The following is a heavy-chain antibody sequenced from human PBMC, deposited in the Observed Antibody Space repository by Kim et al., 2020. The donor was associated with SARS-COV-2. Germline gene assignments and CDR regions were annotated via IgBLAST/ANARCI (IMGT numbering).Heavy chain of an antibody. Sequence: GGSLRLSCAASGFTFSSYAMSWVRQAPGKGLEWVSAISGSGGSTYYADSVKGRFTISRDNSKNTLYLQMNSLRAEDTAVYYCAKDKGQQLVLSYYYYYGMDVWGQGTTVTVSS. D-gene: IGHD6-13*01. J-gene: IGHJ6*02. CDR2: ISGSGGST. CDR1: GFTFSSYA. V-gene: IGHV3-23*01. CDR3: AKDKGQQLVLSYYYYYGMDV.